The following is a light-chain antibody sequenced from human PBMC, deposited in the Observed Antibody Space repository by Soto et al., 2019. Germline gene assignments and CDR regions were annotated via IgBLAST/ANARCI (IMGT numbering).Light chain of an antibody. V-gene: IGKV3-20*01. CDR2: GAS. CDR1: QSVSSSY. Sequence: EIVLTQSPGTLSLSPGERATLSCRASQSVSSSYLAWYQQKPGQAPRLLIYGASSRATGIPDRFSGSGSGTDFTLTSSRLEPEDFAGYSCQQYGSSPLTFGQGTKVEI. CDR3: QQYGSSPLT. J-gene: IGKJ1*01.